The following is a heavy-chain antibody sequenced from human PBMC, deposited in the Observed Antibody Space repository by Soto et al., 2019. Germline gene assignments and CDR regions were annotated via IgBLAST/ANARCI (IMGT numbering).Heavy chain of an antibody. J-gene: IGHJ4*02. CDR3: TTDPYSFIVVVPAAMPFDY. Sequence: EVQLVESGGGLVKPGGSLRLSCAASGFTFSNAWMSWVRQAPGKGLEWVGRIKSKTDGGTTDYAAPVKGRFTISRDDSKTTLYLKMNGLKTEDTAVYYCTTDPYSFIVVVPAAMPFDYWGQGTLVTVSS. D-gene: IGHD2-2*01. CDR2: IKSKTDGGTT. V-gene: IGHV3-15*01. CDR1: GFTFSNAW.